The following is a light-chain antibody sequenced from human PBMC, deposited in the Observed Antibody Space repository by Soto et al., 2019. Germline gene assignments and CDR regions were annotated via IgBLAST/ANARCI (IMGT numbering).Light chain of an antibody. CDR2: GAS. CDR1: QSVSSN. Sequence: EVVMTQSPATLSVSPGESATLSCRASQSVSSNLAWYQQRPGQAPRLLIYGASTRATGIPARFSGSGSGTEFTLTISSLQSEEFAIYYCQQYNNWPPWTFGQGTKVDIK. J-gene: IGKJ1*01. CDR3: QQYNNWPPWT. V-gene: IGKV3-15*01.